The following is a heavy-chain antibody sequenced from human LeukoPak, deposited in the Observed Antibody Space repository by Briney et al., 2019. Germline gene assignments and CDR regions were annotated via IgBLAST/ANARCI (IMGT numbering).Heavy chain of an antibody. CDR2: INGHWNTT. D-gene: IGHD6-13*01. Sequence: GGSLRLSCAASGFTLSNYWMHWVRQVPGKGRVCVSSINGHWNTTKYADSVRGRFTISRDNAKNTLFLQMYSLRADDTAVYFCSRGREYISNWNPFDFWGHGTLVTVSS. J-gene: IGHJ4*01. CDR3: SRGREYISNWNPFDF. CDR1: GFTLSNYW. V-gene: IGHV3-74*01.